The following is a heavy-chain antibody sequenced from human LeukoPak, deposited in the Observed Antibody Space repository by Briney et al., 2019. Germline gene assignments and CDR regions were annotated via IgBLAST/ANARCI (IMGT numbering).Heavy chain of an antibody. CDR1: GFTFSSYA. CDR2: ISYDGSNK. D-gene: IGHD4-17*01. V-gene: IGHV3-30-3*02. CDR3: AKSLSGGRTTVTIYGMDV. J-gene: IGHJ6*02. Sequence: PGRSLRPSCAASGFTFSSYAMHWVRQAPGKGLEWVAVISYDGSNKYYADSVKGRFTISRDNSKNTLYLQMNSLRADDTAIYYCAKSLSGGRTTVTIYGMDVWGQGTTVTVSS.